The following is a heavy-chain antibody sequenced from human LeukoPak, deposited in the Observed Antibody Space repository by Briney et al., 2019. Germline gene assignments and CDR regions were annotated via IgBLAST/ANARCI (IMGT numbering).Heavy chain of an antibody. CDR2: VSSSSSTI. V-gene: IGHV3-48*01. J-gene: IGHJ3*02. Sequence: PGGSLRLSCAASGFTFSSYSMNWVRQAPGKGLEWVSYVSSSSSTIYYADSVKGRFTISRDNAKNSLYLQMNSLRAEDTAVYYCAKGGEHYYDSSGFYVVHAFDIWGQGTMVIVSS. CDR1: GFTFSSYS. CDR3: AKGGEHYYDSSGFYVVHAFDI. D-gene: IGHD3-22*01.